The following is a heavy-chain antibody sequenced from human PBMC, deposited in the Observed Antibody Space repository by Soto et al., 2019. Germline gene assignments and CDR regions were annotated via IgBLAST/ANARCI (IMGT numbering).Heavy chain of an antibody. Sequence: GGSLRLSCAASGFTVSSNYMSWVRQAPGKGLEWVSVIYSGGSTYYADSVKGRFTISRHNSKNTLYLQMNSLRAEDTAVYYCARVSTGDWRDAFDIWGQGTMVTVSS. J-gene: IGHJ3*02. V-gene: IGHV3-53*04. D-gene: IGHD7-27*01. CDR2: IYSGGST. CDR1: GFTVSSNY. CDR3: ARVSTGDWRDAFDI.